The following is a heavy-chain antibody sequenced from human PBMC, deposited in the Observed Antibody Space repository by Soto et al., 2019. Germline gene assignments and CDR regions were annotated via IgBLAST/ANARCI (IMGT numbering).Heavy chain of an antibody. Sequence: GASVKVSCKASGYMFTGFYLHWVRQAPGQGLEWMGWTNPNNGVTTYAKNFQGRVTMTRDSSISTAYMELSSLRSDDTAVYFCAAAAIPVAGRHPDFWG. J-gene: IGHJ4*01. CDR3: AAAAIPVAGRHPDF. CDR2: TNPNNGVT. CDR1: GYMFTGFY. D-gene: IGHD6-19*01. V-gene: IGHV1-2*02.